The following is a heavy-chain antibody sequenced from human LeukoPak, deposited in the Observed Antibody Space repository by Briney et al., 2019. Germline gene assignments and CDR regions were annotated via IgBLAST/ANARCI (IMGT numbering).Heavy chain of an antibody. D-gene: IGHD4-17*01. V-gene: IGHV4-4*02. Sequence: SETLSLTCAVSGGSISSSNWWSWVRQPPGKGLEWIGEIFHSGSTNHSPSLKSRVTISVDKSKNQFSLKVSSVTAADTAVYYCARRPATVASPLDYWGQGTLVTVSS. CDR2: IFHSGST. CDR3: ARRPATVASPLDY. CDR1: GGSISSSNW. J-gene: IGHJ4*02.